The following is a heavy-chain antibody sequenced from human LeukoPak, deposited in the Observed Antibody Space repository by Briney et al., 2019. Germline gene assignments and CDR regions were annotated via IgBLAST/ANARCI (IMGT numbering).Heavy chain of an antibody. CDR3: AKPPRPSGWSYDAFDI. D-gene: IGHD6-19*01. CDR1: GFTFSSYA. CDR2: ISGSGGST. Sequence: GGSLRLSCAASGFTFSSYAMSWVRQAPGKGLEWVSAISGSGGSTYYADSVKGRFTISRDNSKNTLYLQMNSLRAEDTAVYYCAKPPRPSGWSYDAFDIWGQGTMVTVSS. J-gene: IGHJ3*02. V-gene: IGHV3-23*01.